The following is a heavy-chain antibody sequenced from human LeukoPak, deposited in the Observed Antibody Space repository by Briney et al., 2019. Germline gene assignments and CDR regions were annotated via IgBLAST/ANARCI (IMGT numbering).Heavy chain of an antibody. J-gene: IGHJ4*02. CDR1: GFTVSSNY. Sequence: GGSLRLSCAASGFTVSSNYMSWVRQAPGKGLEWVSVIYSGGSTYYADSVKGRFTISRDNSKNTLYLQMNSLRAEDTAVYYCARDGGYRGYDADCWGQGTLVTVSS. CDR3: ARDGGYRGYDADC. V-gene: IGHV3-53*01. D-gene: IGHD5-12*01. CDR2: IYSGGST.